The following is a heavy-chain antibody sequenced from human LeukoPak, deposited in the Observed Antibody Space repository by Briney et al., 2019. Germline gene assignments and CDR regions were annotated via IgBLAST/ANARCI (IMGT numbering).Heavy chain of an antibody. CDR2: IYYSGNA. CDR3: VRGRDHPDI. V-gene: IGHV4-59*01. J-gene: IGHJ3*02. Sequence: SETLSLTCTVSGGSISPYYWGWIRQTPGKGLEWIGYIYYSGNANYNPSLRSRVTISVDTSKNQFSLKLTSMTAADTAVYYCVRGRDHPDIWGQGTMVTVSS. CDR1: GGSISPYY.